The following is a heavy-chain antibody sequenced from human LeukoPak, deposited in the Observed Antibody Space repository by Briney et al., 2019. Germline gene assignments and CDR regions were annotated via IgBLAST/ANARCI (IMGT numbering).Heavy chain of an antibody. V-gene: IGHV3-30*02. CDR1: GFTFSSYA. CDR2: IRYDGSNK. D-gene: IGHD1-26*01. Sequence: PGESLRLSCPASGFTFSSYAMSWVRQAPGKGLEWVAFIRYDGSNKYYADSVKGRFTISRDNSKNTLYLQMNSLRAEDTAVYYCAKVGSEGRYYYMDVWGKGTTVTISS. J-gene: IGHJ6*03. CDR3: AKVGSEGRYYYMDV.